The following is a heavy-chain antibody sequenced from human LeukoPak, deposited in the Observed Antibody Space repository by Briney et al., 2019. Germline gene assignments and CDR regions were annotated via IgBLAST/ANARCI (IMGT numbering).Heavy chain of an antibody. CDR1: GYTFTSYG. CDR2: ISAYNGNT. J-gene: IGHJ3*02. Sequence: ASVKVSCKASGYTFTSYGISWVRQASGQGLEWMGWISAYNGNTNYAQKLQGRVTMTTDTSTSTAYMELRSLRSDDTAVYYCAVTYYYDSSGYRPDAFDIWGQGTMVTVSS. V-gene: IGHV1-18*01. D-gene: IGHD3-22*01. CDR3: AVTYYYDSSGYRPDAFDI.